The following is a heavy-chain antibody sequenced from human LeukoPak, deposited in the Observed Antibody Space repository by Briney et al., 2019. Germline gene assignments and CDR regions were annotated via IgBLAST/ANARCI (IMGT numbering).Heavy chain of an antibody. J-gene: IGHJ3*02. CDR3: ARQMRYYDSSGYFGGDAFDI. CDR2: IYYGGST. D-gene: IGHD3-22*01. CDR1: GGSISSYY. V-gene: IGHV4-59*08. Sequence: PSETLSLTCTVSGGSISSYYWSWIRQPPGKGLEWMGYIYYGGSTNYNPSLKSRVTISVDTSKNQLSLKLSSVTAADTAVYYCARQMRYYDSSGYFGGDAFDIWGQGTMVTVSS.